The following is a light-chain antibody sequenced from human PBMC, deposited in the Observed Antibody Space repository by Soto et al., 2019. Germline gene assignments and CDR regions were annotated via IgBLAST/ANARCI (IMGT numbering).Light chain of an antibody. Sequence: EIVMTQSPATLSVSPGERATLSCGASQSVSSDLAWYQHKPGQSPRLLIYGASIRATGIPARFSGSGSGTEFTLTISSLQSEDFAVYYCQQYNNWPPLTFGGGTKVEIK. CDR1: QSVSSD. J-gene: IGKJ4*01. CDR2: GAS. V-gene: IGKV3-15*01. CDR3: QQYNNWPPLT.